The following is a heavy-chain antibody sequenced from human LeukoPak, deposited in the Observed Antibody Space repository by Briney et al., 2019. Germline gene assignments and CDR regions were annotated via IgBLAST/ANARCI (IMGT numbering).Heavy chain of an antibody. CDR1: GGSLTGDY. CDR2: GDLGARIT. D-gene: IGHD3-10*01. J-gene: IGHJ6*02. Sequence: PSETLSLTCAVYGGSLTGDYWSWVRQPPGKALEWIGDGDLGARITSYNPSLKSRAFMSVDTSKNQFSLQLNSVTAADTAVYYCAKFSTGRGAEDVWGQGTTVIVSS. CDR3: AKFSTGRGAEDV. V-gene: IGHV4-34*01.